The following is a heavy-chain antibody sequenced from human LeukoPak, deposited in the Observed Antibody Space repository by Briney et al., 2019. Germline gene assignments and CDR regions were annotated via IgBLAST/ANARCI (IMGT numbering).Heavy chain of an antibody. D-gene: IGHD1-26*01. J-gene: IGHJ3*02. CDR1: GYTLTELS. CDR2: FDPEDGET. Sequence: ASVKVSCKVSGYTLTELSMHWVRQAPGKGLEGTGGFDPEDGETIYAQKFQGRVTITADKSTSTAYMELSSLRSEDTAVYYCASAVGAHDAFDIWGQGTMVTVSS. V-gene: IGHV1-24*01. CDR3: ASAVGAHDAFDI.